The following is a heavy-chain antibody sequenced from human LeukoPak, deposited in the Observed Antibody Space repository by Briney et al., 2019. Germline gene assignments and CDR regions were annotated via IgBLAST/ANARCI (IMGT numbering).Heavy chain of an antibody. V-gene: IGHV1-2*02. J-gene: IGHJ4*02. CDR2: VNPNSGGT. Sequence: ASVKVSCKASGYTFTGYYMHWVRQAPGQGLEWMGWVNPNSGGTNYAQKFQGRVTMTRDTSISTAYMELSGVRSDDTAVYYCARARYYYDSSGYSFDYWGQGTLVTVSS. D-gene: IGHD3-22*01. CDR3: ARARYYYDSSGYSFDY. CDR1: GYTFTGYY.